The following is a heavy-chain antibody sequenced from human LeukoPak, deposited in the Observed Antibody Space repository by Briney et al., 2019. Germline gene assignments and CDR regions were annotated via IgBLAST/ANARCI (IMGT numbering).Heavy chain of an antibody. J-gene: IGHJ4*02. CDR3: ARDIVAGKPDYFDS. CDR1: GFSFSDYD. D-gene: IGHD6-19*01. Sequence: GGSLRLSCAASGFSFSDYDFHWVRQAPGKGLEWVAVISKDGNIKYIADSAKGRFTVSRDNSKDTMYLQANSLRPEDTAVYYCARDIVAGKPDYFDSWGQGTLVTVSS. CDR2: ISKDGNIK. V-gene: IGHV3-30-3*01.